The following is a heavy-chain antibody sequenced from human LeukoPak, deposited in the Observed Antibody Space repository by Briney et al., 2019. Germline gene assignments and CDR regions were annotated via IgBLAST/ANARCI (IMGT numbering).Heavy chain of an antibody. J-gene: IGHJ4*02. D-gene: IGHD3-22*01. V-gene: IGHV3-21*01. CDR2: ISSSSSYI. Sequence: GGSLRLSCAASGFTFSSYSMNWVRQAPGKGLEWVSSISSSSSYIYYADSVKGRFTISRDNAKNSLYLQMNSLRAEDTAVYYCARVGFTMIVVDWGQGTLVIVSS. CDR3: ARVGFTMIVVD. CDR1: GFTFSSYS.